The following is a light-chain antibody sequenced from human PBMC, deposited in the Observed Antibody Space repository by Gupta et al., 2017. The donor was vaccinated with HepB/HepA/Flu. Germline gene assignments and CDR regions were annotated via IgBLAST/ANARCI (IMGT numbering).Light chain of an antibody. J-gene: IGKJ4*01. CDR1: LSLRHYIGYND. Sequence: IVMTHSPLSLPVTPGESSAVACRSSLSLRHYIGYNDLDWYLEKPGQSPQLLIYLGSKRSFGVPDRFSGSGSGTDFTLKIIRVEGEDVGVNYFMQVLQTPLTFGRGTKVEIK. CDR2: LGS. V-gene: IGKV2-28*01. CDR3: MQVLQTPLT.